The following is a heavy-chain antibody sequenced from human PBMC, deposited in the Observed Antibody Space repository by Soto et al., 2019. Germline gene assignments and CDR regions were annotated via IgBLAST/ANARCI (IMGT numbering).Heavy chain of an antibody. J-gene: IGHJ3*02. CDR3: ARGYCSSTSCYPLDAFDI. CDR1: GFTFSSYA. Sequence: HPGGSLRLSCAASGFTFSSYAMSWVRQAPGKGLEWVSAISGSGGSTYYADSAKGRFTISRDNSKNTLYLQMNSLRAEDTAVYYCARGYCSSTSCYPLDAFDIWGQGTMVTVS. CDR2: ISGSGGST. D-gene: IGHD2-2*01. V-gene: IGHV3-23*01.